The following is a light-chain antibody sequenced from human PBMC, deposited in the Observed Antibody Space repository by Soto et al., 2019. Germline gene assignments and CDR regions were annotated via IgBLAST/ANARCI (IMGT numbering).Light chain of an antibody. Sequence: EIVMTQSPATLSVSPGVRATLSCRASQSVSNNLAWYQQKPGQAPRLLIYDASTRATGIPARFSGSGSGMEFTLTISSLQSEYFAVYYCQQYNNWPLYSFGQGTRLETK. J-gene: IGKJ2*03. CDR1: QSVSNN. CDR3: QQYNNWPLYS. V-gene: IGKV3-15*01. CDR2: DAS.